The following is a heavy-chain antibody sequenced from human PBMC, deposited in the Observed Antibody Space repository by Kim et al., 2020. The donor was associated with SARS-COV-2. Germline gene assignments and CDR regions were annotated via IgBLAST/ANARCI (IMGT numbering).Heavy chain of an antibody. CDR2: INHSGST. J-gene: IGHJ6*02. CDR1: GGSFSGYY. V-gene: IGHV4-34*01. D-gene: IGHD2-2*01. Sequence: SETLSLTCAVYGGSFSGYYWSWIRQPPGKGLEWIGEINHSGSTNYNPSLKSRVTISVDTSKNQFSLKLSSVTAADTAVYYCAGIPVPYCSSTSCYYFGMEDRGQGTTVT. CDR3: AGIPVPYCSSTSCYYFGMED.